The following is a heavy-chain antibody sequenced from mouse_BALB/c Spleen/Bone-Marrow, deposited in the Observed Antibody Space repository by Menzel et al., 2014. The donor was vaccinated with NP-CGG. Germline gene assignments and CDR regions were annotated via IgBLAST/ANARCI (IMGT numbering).Heavy chain of an antibody. Sequence: VQGVESGPGLVAPSQSLSITCTVSGFSLTSYGVHWVRQPPGKGLEWLGVIWAGGSTNYNSALMSRLSISKDNSKSQVFLKMNSLQTDDTAMYYCARALDSSGYGFAYWGQGTLVTVS. CDR3: ARALDSSGYGFAY. V-gene: IGHV2-9*02. J-gene: IGHJ3*01. CDR1: GFSLTSYG. D-gene: IGHD3-2*01. CDR2: IWAGGST.